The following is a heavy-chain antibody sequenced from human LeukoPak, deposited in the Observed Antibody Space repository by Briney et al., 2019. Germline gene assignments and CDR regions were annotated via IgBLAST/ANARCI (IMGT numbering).Heavy chain of an antibody. J-gene: IGHJ3*02. CDR1: GFTFSSYA. D-gene: IGHD1-26*01. V-gene: IGHV3-64*01. CDR2: ISSNGRST. CDR3: ARASGNYYDAFDI. Sequence: PGGSLRLSCAASGFTFSSYAMHWVRQAPGKGLEYVSAISSNGRSTYYANSVEGKFTISRDNSKNTLYLQMGSLRAEDMAVYYCARASGNYYDAFDIWGQGTMVTVSS.